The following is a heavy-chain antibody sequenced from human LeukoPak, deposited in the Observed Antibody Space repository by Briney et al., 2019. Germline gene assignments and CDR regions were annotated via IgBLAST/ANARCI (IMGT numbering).Heavy chain of an antibody. Sequence: GASVKVSCKASGYTFTGYYMHWVRQAPGQGLEWMGRINPNSGGTNYAQNFQGRVTMTRDTSITTAYMELSGLRSEDTAVYYCARKIASTRLGVRYYYMDVWGEGTTVTISS. CDR2: INPNSGGT. CDR3: ARKIASTRLGVRYYYMDV. V-gene: IGHV1-2*06. D-gene: IGHD2-2*01. J-gene: IGHJ6*03. CDR1: GYTFTGYY.